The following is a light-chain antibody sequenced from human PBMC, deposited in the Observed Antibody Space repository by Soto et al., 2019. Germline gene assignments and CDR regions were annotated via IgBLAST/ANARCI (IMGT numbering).Light chain of an antibody. CDR2: DAS. J-gene: IGKJ1*01. V-gene: IGKV3-15*01. CDR3: QQYDDWTET. CDR1: QSVSSN. Sequence: EKVMTQPPATLSVSPGERATLSCRASQSVSSNLAWYQQKPGQAPRLLIYDASTRATGIPARFSGSGSGTEFTLTISSLQSEDLAVYYCQQYDDWTETFGQGTKVDIK.